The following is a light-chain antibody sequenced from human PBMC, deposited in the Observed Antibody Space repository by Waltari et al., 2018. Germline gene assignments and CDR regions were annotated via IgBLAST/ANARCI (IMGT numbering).Light chain of an antibody. CDR3: QTGGHGTWV. V-gene: IGLV4-69*01. CDR1: SGHSTNI. CDR2: VNRDGSH. Sequence: QLVLTQSPSASAYLGASVKLTCTLSSGHSTNIIAWLQQQPEKGPRYLMNVNRDGSHTKGFGIPDRFPGSSSGSARYLPIASLQSEDEADYYCQTGGHGTWVFGGGTRLTVL. J-gene: IGLJ3*02.